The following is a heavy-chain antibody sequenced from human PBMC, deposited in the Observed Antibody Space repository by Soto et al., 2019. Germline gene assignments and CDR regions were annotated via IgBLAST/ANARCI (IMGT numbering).Heavy chain of an antibody. CDR3: ARRIDGTGDYIDY. V-gene: IGHV5-51*01. J-gene: IGHJ4*02. Sequence: EVQLVQSGAEVKKPGESLKISCKGSGYRFTSYWTGWVRQMPGKGLEWMGIIYAGDSDTRYGPSFQGQVTISADKSISTAYLKWTSLKASDTAMYYCARRIDGTGDYIDYWGQGTLVTVSS. D-gene: IGHD3-10*01. CDR1: GYRFTSYW. CDR2: IYAGDSDT.